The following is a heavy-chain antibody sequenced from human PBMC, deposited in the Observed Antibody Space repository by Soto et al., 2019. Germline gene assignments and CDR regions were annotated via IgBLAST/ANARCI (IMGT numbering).Heavy chain of an antibody. V-gene: IGHV2-5*02. CDR3: AHRGLAYCGGDCQYNWFDP. CDR2: IYWDDDK. J-gene: IGHJ5*02. D-gene: IGHD2-21*01. CDR1: GFSLSTSGVG. Sequence: SGPTLVKPTQTLTLTCTFSGFSLSTSGVGVGWIRQPPGKALEWLALIYWDDDKRYSPSLKSRLTITKDTSKNQVVLTMTNMDPVDTATYYCAHRGLAYCGGDCQYNWFDPWGQGTLVTVSS.